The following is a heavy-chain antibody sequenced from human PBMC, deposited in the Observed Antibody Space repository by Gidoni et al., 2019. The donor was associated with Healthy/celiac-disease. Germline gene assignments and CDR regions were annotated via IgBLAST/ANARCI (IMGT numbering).Heavy chain of an antibody. CDR3: ARGKAGRYSSSWYYYYYGMDV. J-gene: IGHJ6*02. CDR1: GYPFTGYY. V-gene: IGHV1-2*02. CDR2: INPNSGGT. D-gene: IGHD6-13*01. Sequence: QVQLVQSGAEVKKPGASVKVSCKASGYPFTGYYMHWRRQAHGQGLEWMGWINPNSGGTNYAQKFQGRVTMTRDTSISTAYMELSRLRSDDTAVYYCARGKAGRYSSSWYYYYYGMDVWGQGTTVTVSS.